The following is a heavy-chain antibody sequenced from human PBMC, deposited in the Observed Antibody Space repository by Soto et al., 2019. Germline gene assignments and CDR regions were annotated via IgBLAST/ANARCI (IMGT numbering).Heavy chain of an antibody. Sequence: QVHLQESGPGLVKPSETLSLTCAVSGGSISGYSWSWIRQPPGKGLEWIGNIHYTGGTNYNPSLKSRLTISFDTTKSRISLQLTSVTAADTAIYYCARRTKLGTAWYPDCWGQGTLVTVSS. V-gene: IGHV4-59*08. CDR1: GGSISGYS. D-gene: IGHD6-19*01. J-gene: IGHJ4*02. CDR2: IHYTGGT. CDR3: ARRTKLGTAWYPDC.